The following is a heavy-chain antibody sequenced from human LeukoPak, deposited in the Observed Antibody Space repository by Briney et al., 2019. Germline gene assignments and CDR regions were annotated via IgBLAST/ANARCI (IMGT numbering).Heavy chain of an antibody. D-gene: IGHD4-17*01. Sequence: GESLKISCKGSGYSFTSYWIGWVRQIPGKGLEWMGIIYPGDSNTRYSPSFQGQVTISDDKSISTAYLQWSSLKASDIAMYYCARVRTVTHYDYWGQGTLVTVSS. J-gene: IGHJ4*02. CDR2: IYPGDSNT. CDR1: GYSFTSYW. V-gene: IGHV5-51*01. CDR3: ARVRTVTHYDY.